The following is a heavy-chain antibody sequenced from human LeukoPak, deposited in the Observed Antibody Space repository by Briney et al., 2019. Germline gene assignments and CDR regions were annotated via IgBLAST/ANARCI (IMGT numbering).Heavy chain of an antibody. CDR1: GGTFSSYA. D-gene: IGHD6-13*01. J-gene: IGHJ5*02. CDR3: ARAFLGAAAGTNNWFDP. Sequence: SVKVSCKASGGTFSSYAISWVRQAPGQGLEWMGRIIPILGIANYAQKFQGRVTITADKSTSTAYMELSSLRSEDTAVYYCARAFLGAAAGTNNWFDPWGQGTLVTVSS. V-gene: IGHV1-69*04. CDR2: IIPILGIA.